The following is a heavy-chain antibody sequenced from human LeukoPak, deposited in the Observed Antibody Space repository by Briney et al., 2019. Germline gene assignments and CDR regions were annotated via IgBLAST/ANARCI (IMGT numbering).Heavy chain of an antibody. CDR1: GFTFSSYS. CDR2: ISSSSSYI. CDR3: AKHSEGAAGGWFDP. J-gene: IGHJ5*02. V-gene: IGHV3-21*04. D-gene: IGHD6-13*01. Sequence: GGSLRLSCAASGFTFSSYSMNWVRQAPGKGLEWVSSISSSSSYIYYADSVKGRFTISRDNSKNTLYLQMNSLRAEDTAVYYCAKHSEGAAGGWFDPWGQGTLVTVSS.